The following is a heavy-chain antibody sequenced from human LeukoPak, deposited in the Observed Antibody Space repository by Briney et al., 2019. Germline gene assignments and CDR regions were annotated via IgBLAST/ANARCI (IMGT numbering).Heavy chain of an antibody. D-gene: IGHD6-19*01. J-gene: IGHJ6*02. CDR1: GFTFSSYA. V-gene: IGHV3-23*01. CDR3: AKDKSLSSGWYGFDDYYYGMDV. Sequence: GGSLRLSCAASGFTFSSYAMSWVRQAPGKGLEWVSAISGSGGSTYYADSVKGRFTISRDNSKNTPYLQMNSLRAEDTAVYYCAKDKSLSSGWYGFDDYYYGMDVWGQGTTVTVSS. CDR2: ISGSGGST.